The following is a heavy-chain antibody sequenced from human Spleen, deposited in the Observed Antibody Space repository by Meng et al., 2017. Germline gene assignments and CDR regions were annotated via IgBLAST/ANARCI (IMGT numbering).Heavy chain of an antibody. V-gene: IGHV1-18*01. Sequence: QVHLLQSGPEVKKPVASGKVSCKASHYTLTGYGVSWFRQAPGQGLEWLGTINCYTSGTAYARKFQGRITLTRDTSTTTVYMDLGSLGSDDTAFYYCAREKSPGHFDYFGQGILVTVSS. CDR3: AREKSPGHFDY. CDR1: HYTLTGYG. CDR2: INCYTSGT. J-gene: IGHJ4*02.